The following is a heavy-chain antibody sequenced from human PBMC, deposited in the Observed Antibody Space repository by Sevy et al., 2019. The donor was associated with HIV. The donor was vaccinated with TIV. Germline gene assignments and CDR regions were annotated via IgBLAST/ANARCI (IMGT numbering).Heavy chain of an antibody. CDR1: GFTFGDYA. J-gene: IGHJ3*02. D-gene: IGHD5-18*01. CDR2: IRSKAYGGTT. Sequence: GGSLRLSCTASGFTFGDYAMSWFRQAPGKGLEWVGFIRSKAYGGTTEYAASVKGRFTISRDDSKSIAYLQMNSLKTEDTAVYYCTRDRRRGQLGSTRGGGSDAFDIWGQGTMVTVSS. CDR3: TRDRRRGQLGSTRGGGSDAFDI. V-gene: IGHV3-49*03.